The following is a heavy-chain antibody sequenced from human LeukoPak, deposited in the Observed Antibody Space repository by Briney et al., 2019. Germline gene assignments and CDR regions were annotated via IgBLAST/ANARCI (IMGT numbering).Heavy chain of an antibody. Sequence: SETLSLTCAVYGGSFSDYYWTWIRQTPGKGLEWIGEINHSGSTNYNPSLKSRVTISVDTSKNHFSLKLSSVTAADTAVYYCARLARHRDAFDIWGQGTMVTVSS. CDR2: INHSGST. J-gene: IGHJ3*02. CDR1: GGSFSDYY. D-gene: IGHD3-3*02. CDR3: ARLARHRDAFDI. V-gene: IGHV4-34*01.